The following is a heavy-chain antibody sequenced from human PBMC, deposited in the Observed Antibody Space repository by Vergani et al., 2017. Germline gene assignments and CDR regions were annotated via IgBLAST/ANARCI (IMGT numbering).Heavy chain of an antibody. D-gene: IGHD6-6*01. CDR3: ASHVTSIAARRGWFDP. V-gene: IGHV4-31*03. CDR1: GGSISSGGYY. J-gene: IGHJ5*02. Sequence: QVQLQESGPGLVKPSQTLSLTCTVSGGSISSGGYYWSWIRQHPGKGLEWIGYIYYSGSTYYNPSLKSRVTISVDTSKNQFSLKLSSVTAADTAVYYCASHVTSIAARRGWFDPWGQGTLVTVSS. CDR2: IYYSGST.